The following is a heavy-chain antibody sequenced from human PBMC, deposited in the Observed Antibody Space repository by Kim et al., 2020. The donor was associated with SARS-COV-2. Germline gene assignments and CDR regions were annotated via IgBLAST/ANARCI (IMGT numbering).Heavy chain of an antibody. CDR3: ARDLGGSSDAFDI. CDR2: IYYSGST. CDR1: GGSVSSGSYY. V-gene: IGHV4-61*01. J-gene: IGHJ3*02. Sequence: SETLSLTYTVSGGSVSSGSYYWSWIRQPPGKGLEWIAYIYYSGSTNYNPSLKSRVTKSLDTSKNQFSLKLSSVTAADTAVYYCARDLGGSSDAFDIWGQGTMVTVSS.